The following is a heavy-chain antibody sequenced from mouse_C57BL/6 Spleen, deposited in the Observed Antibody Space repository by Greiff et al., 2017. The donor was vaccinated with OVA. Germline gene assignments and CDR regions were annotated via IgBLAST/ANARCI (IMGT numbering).Heavy chain of an antibody. J-gene: IGHJ2*01. CDR1: GFTFSSYT. CDR2: ISGGGGNT. V-gene: IGHV5-9*01. Sequence: EVQVVESGGGLVKPGGSLKLSCAASGFTFSSYTMSWVRQTPEKRLEWVATISGGGGNTYYPDSVTGRFTISRDNAKNTLYLQMSSLRAEDTALYYCARHERLNYFDYWGQGTTLTVSS. CDR3: ARHERLNYFDY.